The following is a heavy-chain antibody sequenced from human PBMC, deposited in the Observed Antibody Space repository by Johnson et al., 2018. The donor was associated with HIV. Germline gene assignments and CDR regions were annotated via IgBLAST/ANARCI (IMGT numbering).Heavy chain of an antibody. D-gene: IGHD6-19*01. V-gene: IGHV3-7*01. CDR1: GFTFSSYW. CDR3: AGEHLPGIAVYAGAFDI. J-gene: IGHJ3*02. Sequence: VQLVESGGGLVQPGGSLRLSCAASGFTFSSYWMSWVRQAPGKGLEWVANIKQDGGEKYYVDSVKGRFTISRDNAKNSLFLQMNSLRPEDTAVYFCAGEHLPGIAVYAGAFDIWGQGTMVTVSS. CDR2: IKQDGGEK.